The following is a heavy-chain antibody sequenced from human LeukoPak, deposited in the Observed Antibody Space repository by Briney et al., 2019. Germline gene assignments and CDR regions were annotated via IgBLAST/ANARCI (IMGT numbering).Heavy chain of an antibody. Sequence: TGGSLRLSCIASGFTVSSHYVTWVRQAPGKGLEWVSYISSSSSYTNYADSVKGRFTISRDNAKNSLYLQMNSLRAEDTAVYYCARGEFGDIWGQGTMVTVSS. J-gene: IGHJ3*02. V-gene: IGHV3-11*06. D-gene: IGHD3-16*01. CDR3: ARGEFGDI. CDR2: ISSSSSYT. CDR1: GFTVSSHY.